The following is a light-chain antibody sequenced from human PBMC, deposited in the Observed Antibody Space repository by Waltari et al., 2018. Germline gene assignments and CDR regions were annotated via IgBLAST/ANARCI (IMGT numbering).Light chain of an antibody. CDR1: QNLLHSDGHMH. Sequence: DIVVSQSPLSLSVPPGDSASMSCRSPQNLLHSDGHMHLDRYLQRPGPSPQLLIYWGRYRASGAPDRFSGRASGADFTLKCRRVEAYDAGVYFCLQSSLDGPNSFGQGTKLEI. V-gene: IGKV2-28*01. CDR2: WGR. CDR3: LQSSLDGPNS. J-gene: IGKJ2*03.